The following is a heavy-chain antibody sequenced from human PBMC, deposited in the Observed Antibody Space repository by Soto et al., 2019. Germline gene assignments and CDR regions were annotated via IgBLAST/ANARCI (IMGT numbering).Heavy chain of an antibody. D-gene: IGHD6-13*01. CDR1: GFTFDDYA. J-gene: IGHJ1*01. Sequence: GGSLRLSCAASGFTFDDYAMHWVRQVPGKGLEWVSGINWNSGSIGYADSVEGRFAISRDNVKNSLHLQMNSLRAEDTAFYYCVKDESINWYSGHFRHWGQGTLVTVS. V-gene: IGHV3-9*01. CDR3: VKDESINWYSGHFRH. CDR2: INWNSGSI.